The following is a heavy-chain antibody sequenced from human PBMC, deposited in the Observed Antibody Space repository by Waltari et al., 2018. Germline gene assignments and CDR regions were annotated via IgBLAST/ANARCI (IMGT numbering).Heavy chain of an antibody. CDR3: AKGFEDLLPFDH. CDR1: GFTSFTYF. J-gene: IGHJ4*02. Sequence: EVQLVESGGTSVQPGGSLRLSCAASGFTSFTYFISWVSQAPGKGLGWSSASSDGGVYTYYADSVKGRFTISRDSSKNTIYLQMNSLRVEDTALYYCAKGFEDLLPFDHWGQGTLVTVST. D-gene: IGHD2-21*01. CDR2: SSDGGVYT. V-gene: IGHV3-23*04.